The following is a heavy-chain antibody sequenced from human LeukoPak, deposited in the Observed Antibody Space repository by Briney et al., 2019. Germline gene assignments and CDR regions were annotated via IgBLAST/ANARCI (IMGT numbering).Heavy chain of an antibody. CDR1: GYTLTELS. CDR3: ATGSQVIDYFDY. V-gene: IGHV1-24*01. Sequence: GASVKVSCKVSGYTLTELSMHWVRQAPGKGLEWMGGFDPEDGETIYAQKFQGRVTMTEDTSTDAAYMELSSLRSEDTAVYYCATGSQVIDYFDYWGQGTLVTVSS. D-gene: IGHD3-16*02. J-gene: IGHJ4*02. CDR2: FDPEDGET.